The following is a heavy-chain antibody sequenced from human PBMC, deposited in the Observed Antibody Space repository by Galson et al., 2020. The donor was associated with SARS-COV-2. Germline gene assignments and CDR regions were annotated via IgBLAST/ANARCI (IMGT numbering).Heavy chain of an antibody. CDR3: AGRVAGANSRDI. CDR1: GDSVSSNSGA. Sequence: SQTLSLTCALSGDSVSSNSGAWNWIRQSPSRGLEWLGRTYYRSKWSTDYAVSVKSRITINPDTSKNQFSLQLNSVTPEDTAMYYCAGRVAGANSRDIWGQGTMVIVSS. CDR2: TYYRSKWST. J-gene: IGHJ3*02. D-gene: IGHD1-26*01. V-gene: IGHV6-1*01.